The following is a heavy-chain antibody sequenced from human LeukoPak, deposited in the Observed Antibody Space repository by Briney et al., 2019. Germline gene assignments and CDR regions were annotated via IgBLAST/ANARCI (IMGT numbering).Heavy chain of an antibody. V-gene: IGHV3-21*01. CDR2: ISSSSSYI. CDR3: ARDQGLRYFDWPLDY. J-gene: IGHJ4*02. D-gene: IGHD3-9*01. Sequence: GGSLRLSCAASGFTFSSYSMNWVRQAPGKGLEWVSSISSSSSYIYYADSVKGRFTISRDNAKNSLYLQMNSLRAEDTAVYYCARDQGLRYFDWPLDYWGQGTLVTVSS. CDR1: GFTFSSYS.